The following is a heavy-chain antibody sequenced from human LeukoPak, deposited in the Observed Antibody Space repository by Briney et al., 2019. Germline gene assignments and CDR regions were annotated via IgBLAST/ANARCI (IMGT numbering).Heavy chain of an antibody. J-gene: IGHJ3*02. CDR1: GFTFDDYA. D-gene: IGHD1-26*01. Sequence: PGGSLRLSCAASGFTFDDYAMHWVRQAPGKGLEWVSGVSWNSGSIGYADSVKGRFTISRDNAKNSLYLQMNSLRAEDTALYYCAKDSFSAREPQDAFDIWGQGTMVTVSS. CDR2: VSWNSGSI. V-gene: IGHV3-9*01. CDR3: AKDSFSAREPQDAFDI.